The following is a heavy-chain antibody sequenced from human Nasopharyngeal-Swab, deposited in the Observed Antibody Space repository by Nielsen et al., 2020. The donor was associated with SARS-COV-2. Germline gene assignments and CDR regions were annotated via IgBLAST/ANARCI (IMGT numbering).Heavy chain of an antibody. V-gene: IGHV3-74*01. CDR3: ASDLSGRDDF. D-gene: IGHD6-19*01. Sequence: GGSLRLSCVASGFTFSNYWMHWVRQAPGKGLVWVSRTDEYGTTINYADSVKGRFAISRDNAKNTLYLQRNSLRADDTAMYYCASDLSGRDDFWGQGTLVTVAS. CDR2: TDEYGTTI. CDR1: GFTFSNYW. J-gene: IGHJ4*02.